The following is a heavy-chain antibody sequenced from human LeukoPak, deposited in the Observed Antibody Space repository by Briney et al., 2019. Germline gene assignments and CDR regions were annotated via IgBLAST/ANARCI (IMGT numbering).Heavy chain of an antibody. CDR2: INSDGSST. CDR3: ARTLATDGYCSGGSCPRGNWFDP. CDR1: GFTFSSYW. D-gene: IGHD2-15*01. J-gene: IGHJ5*02. Sequence: GGSLRLSCAASGFTFSSYWMHWVRQAPGKGLVWVSRINSDGSSTSYADSVKGRFTISRDNAKNTLYLQMNSLRAEDTAVYYCARTLATDGYCSGGSCPRGNWFDPWGQGTLVTVSS. V-gene: IGHV3-74*01.